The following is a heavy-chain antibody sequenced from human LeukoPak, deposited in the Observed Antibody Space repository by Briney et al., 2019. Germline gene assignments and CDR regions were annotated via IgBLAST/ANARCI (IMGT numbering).Heavy chain of an antibody. CDR1: GFTFGSYA. CDR2: ISSGGGSK. Sequence: GGSLRLSCAASGFTFGSYAMSWVRQAPGKGLEWVSGISSGGGSKYYADSVKGRFTISRDNSKSTLYLQMNSLRAEDTAVYYCAKIAAAGTVVDYWGQGTLVTVSS. CDR3: AKIAAAGTVVDY. J-gene: IGHJ4*02. D-gene: IGHD6-13*01. V-gene: IGHV3-23*01.